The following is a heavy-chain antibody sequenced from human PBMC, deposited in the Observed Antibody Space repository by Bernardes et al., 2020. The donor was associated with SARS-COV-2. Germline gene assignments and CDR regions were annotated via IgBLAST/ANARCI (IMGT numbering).Heavy chain of an antibody. CDR1: GFTFSSYC. CDR2: INSDGSST. J-gene: IGHJ1*01. D-gene: IGHD2-2*01. CDR3: ARDHCSSTSCPEYFQH. V-gene: IGHV3-74*01. Sequence: GGSLRLSCAASGFTFSSYCMHWVRQAPGKGLVWVSRINSDGSSTGYADSVKGRFTISRDNAKNTLYLQMNRLRAEDTAVYYCARDHCSSTSCPEYFQHCGQGTLVTVSS.